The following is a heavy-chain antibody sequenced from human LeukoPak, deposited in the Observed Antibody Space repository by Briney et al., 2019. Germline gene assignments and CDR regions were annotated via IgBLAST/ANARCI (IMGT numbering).Heavy chain of an antibody. D-gene: IGHD3-10*01. CDR1: GGSISSYY. J-gene: IGHJ4*02. Sequence: SETLSLTCSVSGGSISSYYWSWIRQPPGKGLEWIAYIHYSGSTNYNPSLKSRLTISVDTSKNQFSLKLTSVTAADTAVYYCATGQILFGSHYWGLGTLVTVSS. CDR3: ATGQILFGSHY. CDR2: IHYSGST. V-gene: IGHV4-59*01.